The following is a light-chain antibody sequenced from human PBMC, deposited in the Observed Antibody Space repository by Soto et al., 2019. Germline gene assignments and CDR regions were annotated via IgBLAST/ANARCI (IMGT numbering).Light chain of an antibody. CDR1: QSISNW. J-gene: IGKJ1*01. Sequence: DIQMTQSPSTLSASVGDRVTITCRASQSISNWLAWYQQKPGKAPKLLIFDASSLESGVPSRFGGSGSGTDFTLTINSLQPDDFATYYCQQHSSYSGTFGQGTKVEIK. CDR3: QQHSSYSGT. CDR2: DAS. V-gene: IGKV1-5*01.